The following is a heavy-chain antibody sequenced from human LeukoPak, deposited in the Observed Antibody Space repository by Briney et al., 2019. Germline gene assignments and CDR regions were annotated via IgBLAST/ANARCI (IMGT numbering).Heavy chain of an antibody. CDR1: GGSISSSSYY. CDR3: ARDRFQIARSGYNWFDP. V-gene: IGHV4-39*07. D-gene: IGHD2-21*01. J-gene: IGHJ5*02. CDR2: IYYSGST. Sequence: SQTLSLTCAVSGGSISSSSYYWGWIRQPPGKGLEWIGSIYYSGSTYYNPSLKSRVTISVDTSKNQFSLKLSSVTAADTAVYYCARDRFQIARSGYNWFDPWGQGTLVTVSS.